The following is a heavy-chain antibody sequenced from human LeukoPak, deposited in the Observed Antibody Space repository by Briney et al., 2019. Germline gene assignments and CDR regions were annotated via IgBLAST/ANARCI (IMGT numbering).Heavy chain of an antibody. CDR2: INSDGSST. CDR1: GFTFSSYW. Sequence: GGSLRLSCAASGFTFSSYWMHWVRQAPGKGLVWVSRINSDGSSTSYADSVKGRFTISGDNAKNTLYLQMNSLRAEDTAVYYCATGFFYYYYMDVWGKGTTVT. J-gene: IGHJ6*03. D-gene: IGHD3-3*01. CDR3: ATGFFYYYYMDV. V-gene: IGHV3-74*01.